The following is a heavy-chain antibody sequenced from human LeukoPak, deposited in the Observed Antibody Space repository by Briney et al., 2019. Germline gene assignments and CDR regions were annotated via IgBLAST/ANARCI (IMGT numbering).Heavy chain of an antibody. V-gene: IGHV3-21*01. D-gene: IGHD3-22*01. J-gene: IGHJ4*02. CDR2: ISGSSSFI. Sequence: KSGGSLRLSCAASGFTFSSYNMNWVRQAPGKGLEWVASISGSSSFISYADSMQGRFTISRDNARNSLYLQMNSLRAEDTAVYYCARDGLQAYYDSSGFFDYWGQGTLVTVSS. CDR1: GFTFSSYN. CDR3: ARDGLQAYYDSSGFFDY.